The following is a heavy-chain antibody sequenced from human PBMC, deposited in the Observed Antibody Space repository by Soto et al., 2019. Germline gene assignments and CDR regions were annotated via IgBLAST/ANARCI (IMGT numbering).Heavy chain of an antibody. J-gene: IGHJ4*01. CDR2: IKQDGSEK. CDR1: GFTFSSYW. V-gene: IGHV3-7*05. CDR3: ARPLGYCCSSGCYARPLPFDY. Sequence: GGSLRLSCAASGFTFSSYWMSWVRQAPGKGLEWVANIKQDGSEKYYVDSVKGRFTISRDNAKNSLYLQMNSLRAEDTAVYYCARPLGYCCSSGCYARPLPFDYWAHGTLFTVS. D-gene: IGHD2-2*01.